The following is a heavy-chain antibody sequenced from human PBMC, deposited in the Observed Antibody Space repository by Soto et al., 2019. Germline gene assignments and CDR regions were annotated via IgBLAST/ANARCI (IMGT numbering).Heavy chain of an antibody. Sequence: QVQLVQSGAEVKKPGSSVKVSCKASGGTFSSYAISWVRQAPGQGLEWMGGIIPIFGTADYAQKFQGRVMITAGESTSTAYMELSSMRAEDTAVYYCAVTMTNYYSYGMDVWGQGTTVTVSS. CDR2: IIPIFGTA. D-gene: IGHD3-22*01. CDR3: AVTMTNYYSYGMDV. J-gene: IGHJ6*02. V-gene: IGHV1-69*12. CDR1: GGTFSSYA.